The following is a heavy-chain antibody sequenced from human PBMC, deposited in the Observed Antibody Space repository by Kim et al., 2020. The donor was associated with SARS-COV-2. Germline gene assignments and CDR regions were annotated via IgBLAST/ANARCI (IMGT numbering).Heavy chain of an antibody. V-gene: IGHV1-18*03. CDR2: ISVYNGNI. J-gene: IGHJ4*02. CDR1: GYTFTSYG. CDR3: ARVMGGGSSGTVDY. Sequence: ASVKVSCKASGYTFTSYGISWVRQAPGQGLEWMGWISVYNGNINYAQKLQGRVTVTTDTSTSTAYMELRILRSDDMAVYYCARVMGGGSSGTVDYWGQGTLVTVSS. D-gene: IGHD3-22*01.